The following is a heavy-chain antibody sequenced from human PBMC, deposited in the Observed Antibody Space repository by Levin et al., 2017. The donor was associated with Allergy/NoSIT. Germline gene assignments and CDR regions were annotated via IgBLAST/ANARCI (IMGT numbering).Heavy chain of an antibody. J-gene: IGHJ4*02. CDR2: IWYDGSNK. V-gene: IGHV3-33*01. CDR1: GFTFSSYG. CDR3: ASGSDYGGTGVGY. D-gene: IGHD4-23*01. Sequence: GESLKISCAASGFTFSSYGMHWVRQAPGKGLEWVAVIWYDGSNKYYADSVKGRFTISRDNSKNTLYLQMNSLRAEDTAVYYCASGSDYGGTGVGYWGQGTLVTVSS.